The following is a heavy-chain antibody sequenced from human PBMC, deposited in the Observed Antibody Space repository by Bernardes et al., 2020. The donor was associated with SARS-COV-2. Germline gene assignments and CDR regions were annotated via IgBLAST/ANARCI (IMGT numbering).Heavy chain of an antibody. CDR1: GYSFTSHW. CDR2: IYPEDSDT. Sequence: GESLKIPCEASGYSFTSHWIAWVRQMPGKGMEWMGTIYPEDSDTRHSPSFEGQVTISADKSISTAYLQWSSLKASDTAIYYCARPEIYSGYENWGQGTLVTVSS. J-gene: IGHJ4*02. D-gene: IGHD5-12*01. V-gene: IGHV5-51*01. CDR3: ARPEIYSGYEN.